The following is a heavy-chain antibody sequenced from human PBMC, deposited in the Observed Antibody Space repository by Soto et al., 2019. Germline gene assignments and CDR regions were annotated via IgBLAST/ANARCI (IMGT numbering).Heavy chain of an antibody. CDR3: AKKHED. Sequence: GGSLRLSCVASGFTFSSYALNLVRQTPGRGLEWVSAISGSGGTTYYADSVKGRFTISTDNSKNTMYLQMNSLRAEDTAVYYCAKKHEDWGQGALVTVSS. J-gene: IGHJ4*02. V-gene: IGHV3-23*01. CDR1: GFTFSSYA. CDR2: ISGSGGTT.